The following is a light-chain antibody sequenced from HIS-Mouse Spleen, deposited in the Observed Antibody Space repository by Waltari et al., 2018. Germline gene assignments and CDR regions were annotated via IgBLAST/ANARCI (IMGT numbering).Light chain of an antibody. V-gene: IGKV3-20*01. CDR1: QSVSSSY. Sequence: EIVLTQSPGTLSLSPGERATLSCRASQSVSSSYLAWYQQKTGQAPRLLIYGASSRATGIPDRFNGSGSGTDFTLTISRLEPEDFAVYYCQQYGSSPLTFGGGTKVEIK. CDR2: GAS. CDR3: QQYGSSPLT. J-gene: IGKJ4*01.